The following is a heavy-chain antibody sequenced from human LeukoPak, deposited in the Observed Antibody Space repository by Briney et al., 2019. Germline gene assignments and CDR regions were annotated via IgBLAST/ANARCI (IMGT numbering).Heavy chain of an antibody. CDR1: GFTFSSYS. D-gene: IGHD2-2*03. V-gene: IGHV3-21*01. CDR3: ARDNGYCSSTSCYADFDY. CDR2: ISSSSSYI. J-gene: IGHJ4*02. Sequence: PGGSLRLSCAASGFTFSSYSMNWVRQAPGKGLEWVSSISSSSSYIYYADSVKGRFTISRDNAKNSLYLQMNSLRAEDTAVYYCARDNGYCSSTSCYADFDYWGQGTLVTVSS.